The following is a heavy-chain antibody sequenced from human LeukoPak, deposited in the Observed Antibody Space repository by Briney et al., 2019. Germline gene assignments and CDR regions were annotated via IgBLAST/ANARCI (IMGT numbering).Heavy chain of an antibody. D-gene: IGHD2-15*01. CDR1: GGSISSSSYY. CDR2: IYYSGST. V-gene: IGHV4-39*01. CDR3: ARQPHCSGGSCYIWFDP. Sequence: SETLSLTCTVSGGSISSSSYYWGWIRQSPGKGLEWIGSIYYSGSTYYNPSLKSRVTISVDTSKNQFSLKLSSVTAADTAVYYCARQPHCSGGSCYIWFDPWGQGTLVTVSS. J-gene: IGHJ5*02.